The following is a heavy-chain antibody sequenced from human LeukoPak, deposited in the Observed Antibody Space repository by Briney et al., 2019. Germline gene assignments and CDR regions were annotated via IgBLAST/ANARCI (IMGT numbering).Heavy chain of an antibody. D-gene: IGHD2-15*01. V-gene: IGHV3-7*01. CDR1: AFTFSTYW. Sequence: GGSLRLSCAASAFTFSTYWMSWVRQAPGKGLEWMANIKQDGSEKYYVDSVKGRFTISRDNAKNSLLYLQMNSLRAEDTAVYYCAREGVGYFDYWGQGTLVTVPS. CDR2: IKQDGSEK. J-gene: IGHJ4*02. CDR3: AREGVGYFDY.